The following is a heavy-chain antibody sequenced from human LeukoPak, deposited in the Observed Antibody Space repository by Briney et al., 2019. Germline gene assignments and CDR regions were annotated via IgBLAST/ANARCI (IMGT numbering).Heavy chain of an antibody. CDR1: GFTFSSYA. CDR2: ISDSAGST. V-gene: IGHV3-23*01. D-gene: IGHD7-27*01. CDR3: ARRVEKIWGSPFDY. J-gene: IGHJ4*02. Sequence: GGSLRLSCAASGFTFSSYAMSWVRQAPGKGLEWVSGISDSAGSTYYADSVKGRFTISRDNSKSTLYLQMSSLRAEDTAVYYCARRVEKIWGSPFDYWGQGTLVTVSS.